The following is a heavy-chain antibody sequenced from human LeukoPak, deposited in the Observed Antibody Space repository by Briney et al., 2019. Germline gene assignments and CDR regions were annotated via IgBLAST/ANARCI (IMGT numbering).Heavy chain of an antibody. D-gene: IGHD3-3*01. Sequence: GGSLRLSCAASGFTVSSNYMSWVRQAPGKGLEWVSVIYSGGSTYYADSVKGRFTISRDNSKNTLYLQMNSLRAEDTAVYYCAKDSTERSYDFWSGYTYYFDYWGQGTLVTVSS. CDR3: AKDSTERSYDFWSGYTYYFDY. CDR2: IYSGGST. V-gene: IGHV3-53*01. J-gene: IGHJ4*02. CDR1: GFTVSSNY.